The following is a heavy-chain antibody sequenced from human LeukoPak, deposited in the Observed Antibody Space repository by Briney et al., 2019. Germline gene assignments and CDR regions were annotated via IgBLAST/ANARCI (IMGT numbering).Heavy chain of an antibody. V-gene: IGHV3-33*06. D-gene: IGHD3-22*01. CDR1: GFTFSSYG. CDR3: AKGNYDSSGYYYFDY. Sequence: PGRSLRLSCAASGFTFSSYGMHWVRQAPGKGLEWVAVIWYDGSNKYYADSVKGRFTISRDNSKNTLYLQVNSLRAEDTAVYYCAKGNYDSSGYYYFDYWGQGTLVTVSS. CDR2: IWYDGSNK. J-gene: IGHJ4*02.